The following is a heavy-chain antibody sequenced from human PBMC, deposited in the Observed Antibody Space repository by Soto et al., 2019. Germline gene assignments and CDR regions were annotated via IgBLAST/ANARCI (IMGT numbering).Heavy chain of an antibody. CDR3: AREPPRATAGLNYFDP. Sequence: QVQLVQSGTEVKKPGAPVKVSCKTSGYTFTNFGISWVRQAPGQGLEWMGWISAFNGHTHHAQKFQGRVTLTTDTSTTTAFLELRSLRSDDTAVYYCAREPPRATAGLNYFDPWGQGTLVSVSS. CDR2: ISAFNGHT. J-gene: IGHJ5*02. V-gene: IGHV1-18*01. CDR1: GYTFTNFG. D-gene: IGHD6-13*01.